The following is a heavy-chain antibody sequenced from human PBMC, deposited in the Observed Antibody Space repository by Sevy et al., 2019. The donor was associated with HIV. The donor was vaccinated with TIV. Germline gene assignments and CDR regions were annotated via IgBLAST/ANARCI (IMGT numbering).Heavy chain of an antibody. Sequence: GGSLRLSCAASGFTFSSYSMSWVRQAPGKGLEWVANIKQDGSEKYYVDSVKGRFTISRDNAKNSLYLQMNSLRAEDTAVYYCAREGTNSFDYWGQGTLVTVSS. J-gene: IGHJ4*02. CDR2: IKQDGSEK. V-gene: IGHV3-7*01. D-gene: IGHD2-8*01. CDR3: AREGTNSFDY. CDR1: GFTFSSYS.